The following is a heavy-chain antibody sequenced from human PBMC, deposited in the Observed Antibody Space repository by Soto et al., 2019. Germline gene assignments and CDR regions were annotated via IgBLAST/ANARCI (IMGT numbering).Heavy chain of an antibody. CDR2: ISGSGGST. Sequence: GGSLRLSCAASGFNFNSYTINWVRQAPGKGLEWVSAISGSGGSTYYADSVKGRFTISRDNSKNTLYLQMNSLRAEDTAVYYCAKAGDYYDSSGYIDYWGQGTLVTVSS. J-gene: IGHJ4*02. CDR1: GFNFNSYT. V-gene: IGHV3-23*01. CDR3: AKAGDYYDSSGYIDY. D-gene: IGHD3-22*01.